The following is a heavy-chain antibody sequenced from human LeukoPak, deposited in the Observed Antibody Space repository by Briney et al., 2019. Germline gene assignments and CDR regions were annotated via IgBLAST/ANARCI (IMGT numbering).Heavy chain of an antibody. J-gene: IGHJ5*02. D-gene: IGHD2-15*01. V-gene: IGHV1-18*01. CDR3: ARVHFEDIVVVVAASWFDP. CDR2: ISAYNGNT. CDR1: GGTFSSYA. Sequence: ASVKVSCKASGGTFSSYAISWVRQAPGQGLEWMGWISAYNGNTNYAQKLQGRVTMTTDTSTSTAYMELRSLRSDDTAVYYCARVHFEDIVVVVAASWFDPWGQGTLVTVSS.